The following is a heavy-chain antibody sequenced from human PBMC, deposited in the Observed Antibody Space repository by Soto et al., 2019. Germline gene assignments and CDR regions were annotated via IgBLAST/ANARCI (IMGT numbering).Heavy chain of an antibody. D-gene: IGHD3-10*01. CDR2: LIPIFGTA. J-gene: IGHJ3*02. Sequence: QVQLVQSGAEVKKPGSSVKVSCKASGGTFSSYAISWVRQAPGQGLEWMGGLIPIFGTANYAQKFQGRVTITADESTSPAYMELRSLRSEDTAVDYCARGGNGLEDITIGAFGIWGQGTMVTVSS. CDR3: ARGGNGLEDITIGAFGI. V-gene: IGHV1-69*01. CDR1: GGTFSSYA.